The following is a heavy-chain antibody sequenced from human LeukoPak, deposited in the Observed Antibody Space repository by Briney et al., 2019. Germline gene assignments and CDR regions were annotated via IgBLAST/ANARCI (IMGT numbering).Heavy chain of an antibody. CDR2: INHSGST. Sequence: SETLSLNCAVNGGSFSGYYWSWIRQPPGKGLEWIGEINHSGSTNYNPSLKSRVTISVDTSKNQFSLKLSSVTAADTAVYYCASCVDPQGFDYWGQGTLVTVSS. J-gene: IGHJ4*02. V-gene: IGHV4-34*01. CDR1: GGSFSGYY. CDR3: ASCVDPQGFDY.